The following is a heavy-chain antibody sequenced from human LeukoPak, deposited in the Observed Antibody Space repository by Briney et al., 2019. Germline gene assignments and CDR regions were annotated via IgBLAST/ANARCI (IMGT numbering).Heavy chain of an antibody. CDR2: ISGDGGST. V-gene: IGHV3-43*02. Sequence: GGSLRLSCAASGFTFDDYAMHWVRQAPGKGLEWVSLISGDGGSTYYADSVKGRFTISRDNSKNTLYLQMNSLRAKDTAVYYCASGGTGPVPPITDYWGQGTLVTVSS. D-gene: IGHD3/OR15-3a*01. CDR3: ASGGTGPVPPITDY. CDR1: GFTFDDYA. J-gene: IGHJ4*02.